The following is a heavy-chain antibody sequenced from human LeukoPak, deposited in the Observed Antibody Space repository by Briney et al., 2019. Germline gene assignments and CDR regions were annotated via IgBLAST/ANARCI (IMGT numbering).Heavy chain of an antibody. Sequence: PSETLSLTCTVSGGSISSYYWSWIRQPPGKGLEWIGYIYYSGSTNYNPSLKSRVTISVDTSKNQFSLKLSSVTAADTAVYYCARGGGSSSYRFDPWGQGTLVTVSS. J-gene: IGHJ5*02. V-gene: IGHV4-59*01. CDR1: GGSISSYY. CDR2: IYYSGST. CDR3: ARGGGSSSYRFDP. D-gene: IGHD6-13*01.